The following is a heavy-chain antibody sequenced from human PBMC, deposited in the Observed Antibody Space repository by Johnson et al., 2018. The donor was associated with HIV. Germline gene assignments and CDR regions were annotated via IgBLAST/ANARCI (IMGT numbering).Heavy chain of an antibody. CDR1: GFTFSSYA. Sequence: VQLVESGGGVVQPGRSLRLSCAASGFTFSSYAMHWVRQAPGKGLEWVAVISYDGNNTYNADSVKGRFTISRDNPRNTLYLQMNSLRAEDTDVYYCARDNGAVAGPEGAFDIWGQGTMVTVSS. V-gene: IGHV3-30-3*01. CDR3: ARDNGAVAGPEGAFDI. CDR2: ISYDGNNT. J-gene: IGHJ3*02. D-gene: IGHD6-19*01.